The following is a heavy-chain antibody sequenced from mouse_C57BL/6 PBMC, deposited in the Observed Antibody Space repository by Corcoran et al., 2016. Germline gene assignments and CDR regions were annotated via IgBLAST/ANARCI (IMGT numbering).Heavy chain of an antibody. D-gene: IGHD4-1*01. Sequence: DVQLQGSGPGLVKPSQSLSLTCSVTGYSITRGYYWNWIRQFPGNKLEWMGYISYDGSNNYNPSLKNRISITRDTSKNQFFLKLNSVTTEDTATYYCAREGGTVYFDYWGQGPTLTVSS. CDR1: GYSITRGYY. V-gene: IGHV3-6*01. CDR2: ISYDGSN. J-gene: IGHJ2*01. CDR3: AREGGTVYFDY.